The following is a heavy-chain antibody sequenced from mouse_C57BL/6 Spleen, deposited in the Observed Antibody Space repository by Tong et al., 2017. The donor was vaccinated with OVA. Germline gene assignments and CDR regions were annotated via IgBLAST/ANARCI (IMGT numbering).Heavy chain of an antibody. CDR2: ISDGGSYT. V-gene: IGHV5-4*01. CDR1: GFTFSSYA. J-gene: IGHJ4*01. Sequence: EVQLQESGGGLVKPGGSLKLSCAASGFTFSSYAMSWVRQTPEKRLEWVATISDGGSYTYYPDNVKGRFTISRDNAKNNLYLQMSHLKSEDTAMYYCARVGGAMDYWGQGTSVTVSS. CDR3: ARVGGAMDY.